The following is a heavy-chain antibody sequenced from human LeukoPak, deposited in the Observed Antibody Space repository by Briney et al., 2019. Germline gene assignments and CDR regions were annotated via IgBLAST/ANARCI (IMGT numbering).Heavy chain of an antibody. D-gene: IGHD3-22*01. CDR1: GYTFTGYY. CDR2: INPNSGGT. Sequence: GASVKVSCKASGYTFTGYYMHWVRQAPGQGLEWMGWINPNSGGTNYAQKFQGRVTMTRDRSISTAYMELSRLRSDDTAVYYCARGAHYHDSSQGYDYWGQGTLVTVSS. CDR3: ARGAHYHDSSQGYDY. J-gene: IGHJ4*02. V-gene: IGHV1-2*02.